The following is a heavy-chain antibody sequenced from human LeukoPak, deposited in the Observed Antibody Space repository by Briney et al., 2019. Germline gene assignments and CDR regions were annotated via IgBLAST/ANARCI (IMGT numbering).Heavy chain of an antibody. V-gene: IGHV4-61*01. CDR1: GGSVNSGSYY. CDR2: IYYTGVT. Sequence: SETLSLTCTVSGGSVNSGSYYWSWIRQHPGKGLEWIGYIYYTGVTNYNPSLKSRVTISVDTSKNQFSLNLNSVTAADTAVYYCATSQCGSDCYLAGDYWGQGTLVIVSS. D-gene: IGHD2-21*02. CDR3: ATSQCGSDCYLAGDY. J-gene: IGHJ4*02.